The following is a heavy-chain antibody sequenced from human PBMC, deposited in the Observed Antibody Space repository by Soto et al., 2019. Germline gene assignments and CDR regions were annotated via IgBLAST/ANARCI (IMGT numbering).Heavy chain of an antibody. Sequence: GGSLSLSCSSSVVTFISYSMNWVRQAPGKGLEWVSYISSSSSTIYYADSVKVRFTISRDNAKNSLYLQMNSLRDEDTAVYYCARVRVLMVYYYYYGMDVWGQGTTVTVSS. D-gene: IGHD2-8*01. CDR3: ARVRVLMVYYYYYGMDV. V-gene: IGHV3-48*02. CDR1: VVTFISYS. CDR2: ISSSSSTI. J-gene: IGHJ6*02.